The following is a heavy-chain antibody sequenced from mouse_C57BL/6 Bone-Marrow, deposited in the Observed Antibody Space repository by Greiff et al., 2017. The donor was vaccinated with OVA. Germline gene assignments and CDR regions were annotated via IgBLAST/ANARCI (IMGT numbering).Heavy chain of an antibody. CDR2: IYPRSGNT. Sequence: VQLQESGAELARPGASVKLSCKASGYTFTSYGISWVKQRTGQGLEWIGEIYPRSGNTYYNEKFKGKATLTADKSSSTAYMELRSLTSEDSAVYFCAIITTVVAPYYYAMDYWGQGTSVTVSS. J-gene: IGHJ4*01. CDR3: AIITTVVAPYYYAMDY. D-gene: IGHD1-1*01. V-gene: IGHV1-81*01. CDR1: GYTFTSYG.